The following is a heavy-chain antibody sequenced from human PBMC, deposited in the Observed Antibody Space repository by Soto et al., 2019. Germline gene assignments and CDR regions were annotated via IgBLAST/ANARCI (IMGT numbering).Heavy chain of an antibody. Sequence: QVQLVQSGAEVKKPGSSVKVSCKASGGTFSSYAISWVRQAPGQGLEWMGGIIPIFGTANYAQKFQGRVTITADESTSTAYMELSILRSEDTAVYYCASRYYYDSSGYYYYFDYWGQGTLVTVSS. CDR3: ASRYYYDSSGYYYYFDY. CDR1: GGTFSSYA. D-gene: IGHD3-22*01. V-gene: IGHV1-69*01. CDR2: IIPIFGTA. J-gene: IGHJ4*02.